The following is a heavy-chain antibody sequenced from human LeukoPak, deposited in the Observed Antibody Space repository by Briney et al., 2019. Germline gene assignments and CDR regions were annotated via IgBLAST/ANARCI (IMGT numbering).Heavy chain of an antibody. CDR2: IYYSGNT. CDR3: ATAFSGYIRRWPEYFQH. Sequence: SETLSLTCAVYGGSFSGYYWSWIRQPPGKGLEWIGYIYYSGNTNYNPSLKSRVTISVDTSKNQFSLRLSSVTAADTAVYYCATAFSGYIRRWPEYFQHWGQGTLVTVSS. J-gene: IGHJ1*01. D-gene: IGHD6-13*01. V-gene: IGHV4-59*08. CDR1: GGSFSGYY.